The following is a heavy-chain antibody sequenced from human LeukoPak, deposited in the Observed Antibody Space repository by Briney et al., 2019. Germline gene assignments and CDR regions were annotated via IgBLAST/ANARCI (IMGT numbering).Heavy chain of an antibody. CDR2: IIPIFGTA. CDR1: GGTFSSYA. D-gene: IGHD2-2*01. Sequence: GSSVKVSCKASGGTFSSYAISWVRQAPGQGLEWMGGIIPIFGTANYAQKFQGRVTITTDESTSTAYMELSSLRSEDTAVYYCARQYPSTCSSTSCRYYFDYWGQGTLVTVSS. V-gene: IGHV1-69*05. CDR3: ARQYPSTCSSTSCRYYFDY. J-gene: IGHJ4*01.